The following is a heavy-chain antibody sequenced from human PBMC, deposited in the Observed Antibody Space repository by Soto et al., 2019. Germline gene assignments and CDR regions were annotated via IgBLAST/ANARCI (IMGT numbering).Heavy chain of an antibody. CDR1: GFTFSSYW. D-gene: IGHD1-26*01. CDR2: IKQDGSEK. J-gene: IGHJ4*02. CDR3: ARDAEGYSGSQFDY. V-gene: IGHV3-7*05. Sequence: GGSLRLSCAASGFTFSSYWMSWVRQAPGKGLEWVANIKQDGSEKYYVDSVKGRFTISRDNAKNSLYLQMNSLRAEDTAVYYCARDAEGYSGSQFDYWGQGTLVTVSS.